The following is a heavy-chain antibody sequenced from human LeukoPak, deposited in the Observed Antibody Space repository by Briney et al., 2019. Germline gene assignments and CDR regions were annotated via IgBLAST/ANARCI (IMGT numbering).Heavy chain of an antibody. CDR2: INPSGGST. D-gene: IGHD2-8*01. J-gene: IGHJ4*02. Sequence: ASVKVCCKASGDNYNSYNFHWVRQAPGQGLEWMGVINPSGGSTTYAQKFQRTLTMTRDTSTRLVYMELSSLTSEDTAVYYCASQWGREPYFDDWGQGTLVTVSP. CDR1: GDNYNSYN. V-gene: IGHV1-46*02. CDR3: ASQWGREPYFDD.